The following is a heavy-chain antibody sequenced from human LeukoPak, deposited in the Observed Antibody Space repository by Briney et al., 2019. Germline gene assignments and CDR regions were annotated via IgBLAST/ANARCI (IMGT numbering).Heavy chain of an antibody. Sequence: ASVKVSCKASGYTFTSCGISWVRQAPGQGLEWMGWISAYNGNTNYAQKLQGRVTMTTDTSTSTAYMELRSLRSDDTAVYYCARGTMITFGGVIVMMNFDYWGQGTLVTVSS. CDR1: GYTFTSCG. V-gene: IGHV1-18*01. J-gene: IGHJ4*02. CDR3: ARGTMITFGGVIVMMNFDY. D-gene: IGHD3-16*02. CDR2: ISAYNGNT.